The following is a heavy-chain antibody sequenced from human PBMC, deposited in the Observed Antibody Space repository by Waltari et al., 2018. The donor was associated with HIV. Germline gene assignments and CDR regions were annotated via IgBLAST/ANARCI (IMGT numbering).Heavy chain of an antibody. CDR1: ADTINTYY. V-gene: IGHV4-59*01. CDR2: IYYTGTS. Sequence: QVQLQESGPGLVKPSETLSLTCNVSADTINTYYLSWIRPSPAKGLEWIGYIYYTGTSNYNPSPSLKSRVTMSLDTSKTQFSLKLTSVSAADTAVYYCARTVGTSISGVITYNWFDSWGQGTLVTVSS. J-gene: IGHJ5*01. D-gene: IGHD3-3*01. CDR3: ARTVGTSISGVITYNWFDS.